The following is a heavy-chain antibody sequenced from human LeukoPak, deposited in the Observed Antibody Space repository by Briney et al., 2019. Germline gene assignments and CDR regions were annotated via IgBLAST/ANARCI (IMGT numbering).Heavy chain of an antibody. V-gene: IGHV1-69*13. D-gene: IGHD6-13*01. CDR3: ARDFPRQGGIAAAGTSAFDI. Sequence: GASVKVSCKASGGTFSSYAISWVRQAPGQGLEWMGGIIPIFGTANYAQKFQGRVTITADESTSTAYMELSSLRSEDTAVYYCARDFPRQGGIAAAGTSAFDIWGQGTMVTVSS. J-gene: IGHJ3*02. CDR2: IIPIFGTA. CDR1: GGTFSSYA.